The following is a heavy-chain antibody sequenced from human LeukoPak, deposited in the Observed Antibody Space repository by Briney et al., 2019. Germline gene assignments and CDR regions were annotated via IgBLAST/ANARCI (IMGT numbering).Heavy chain of an antibody. J-gene: IGHJ3*02. CDR3: ARDRDYGDYPREDAFDI. CDR2: IYTSGST. V-gene: IGHV4-61*02. D-gene: IGHD4-17*01. Sequence: SETLSLTCTVSGGSISSGSYYWSWIRQPAGKGLEWIGRIYTSGSTNYNPSLKSRVTISVDTSKNQFSLKLSSVTAADTAVYYCARDRDYGDYPREDAFDIWGQGTMVTASS. CDR1: GGSISSGSYY.